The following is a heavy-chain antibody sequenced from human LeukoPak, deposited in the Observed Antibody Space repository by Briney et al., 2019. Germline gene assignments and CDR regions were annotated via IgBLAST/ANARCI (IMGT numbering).Heavy chain of an antibody. V-gene: IGHV1-2*02. CDR2: INPNSGGT. Sequence: ASVKVSCKASGYTFTGYYMHWVRQAPGQGLEWMGWINPNSGGTNYAQKFQGRVTMTRDTPISTAYMELSRLRSDDTAVYYCARPKYDFWSGHPNDAFDIWGQGTMVTVSS. D-gene: IGHD3-3*01. J-gene: IGHJ3*02. CDR3: ARPKYDFWSGHPNDAFDI. CDR1: GYTFTGYY.